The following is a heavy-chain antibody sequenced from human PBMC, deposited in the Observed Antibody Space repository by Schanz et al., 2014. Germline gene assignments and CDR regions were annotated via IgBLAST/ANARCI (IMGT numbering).Heavy chain of an antibody. D-gene: IGHD6-19*01. Sequence: VQLVESGGGVVQPGGSLRLSCAASGFSVSSNFMTWVRQAPGKGLEWVSLIYSGSDTNYAGSVKGRFTISRDGSKNTLYLQMNSLRAEDTAVYYCARKTDSSGTGDYWGQGTLVTVSS. J-gene: IGHJ4*02. CDR2: IYSGSDT. CDR3: ARKTDSSGTGDY. CDR1: GFSVSSNF. V-gene: IGHV3-66*01.